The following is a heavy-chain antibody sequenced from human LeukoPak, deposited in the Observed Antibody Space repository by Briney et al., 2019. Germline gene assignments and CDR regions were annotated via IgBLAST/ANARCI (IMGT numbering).Heavy chain of an antibody. Sequence: ASVKVSCKASGYTFTGYYMHWVRQAPGQGLEWMGWINPSSGGTNYAQKFQGRVTMTRDTSISTAYMELSELRSDDTAVYYCAGQKDPRPIDYWGQGTLITVSS. CDR3: AGQKDPRPIDY. J-gene: IGHJ4*02. CDR2: INPSSGGT. CDR1: GYTFTGYY. V-gene: IGHV1-2*02.